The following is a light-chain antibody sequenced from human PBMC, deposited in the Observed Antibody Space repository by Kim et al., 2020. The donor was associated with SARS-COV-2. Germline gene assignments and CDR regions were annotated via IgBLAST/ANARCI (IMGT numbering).Light chain of an antibody. Sequence: ALEQTVRITCQGDSLRSYYASWYQQKPGQAPVLVIYGKNNRPSGIPDRFSGSSSGNKASLTITGAQAEDEADYYCNSRDSSGNHLVFGGGTQLTVL. J-gene: IGLJ2*01. V-gene: IGLV3-19*01. CDR1: SLRSYY. CDR2: GKN. CDR3: NSRDSSGNHLV.